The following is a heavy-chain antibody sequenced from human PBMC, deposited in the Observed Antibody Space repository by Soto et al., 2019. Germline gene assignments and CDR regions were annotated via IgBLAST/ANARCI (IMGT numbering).Heavy chain of an antibody. D-gene: IGHD2-15*01. J-gene: IGHJ1*01. CDR2: IKQDGSEK. CDR3: ARAGYCSGGSCPWGASAEYFQH. Sequence: GGFLRLSCAASGFTFSSYWMSWVRQAPGKGLEWVANIKQDGSEKYYVDSVKGRFTISRDNAKNSLYLQMNSLRAEDTAVYYCARAGYCSGGSCPWGASAEYFQHWGQGTLVTVSS. CDR1: GFTFSSYW. V-gene: IGHV3-7*01.